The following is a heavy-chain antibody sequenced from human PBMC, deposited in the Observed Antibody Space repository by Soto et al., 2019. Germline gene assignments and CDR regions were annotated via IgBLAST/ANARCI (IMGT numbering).Heavy chain of an antibody. CDR3: ARGDTLPGY. CDR2: ISYDGTNK. Sequence: QVQLVESGGGVVQPGRSLRLSCAAAGFSFSRYGMHWVRQAPGKGLEWVAIISYDGTNKHYADSVKGRFTISRDNSKNTMYLRMNSLRAEDTAVYCCARGDTLPGYWGQGTLVTVSS. V-gene: IGHV3-33*01. J-gene: IGHJ4*02. CDR1: GFSFSRYG. D-gene: IGHD3-10*01.